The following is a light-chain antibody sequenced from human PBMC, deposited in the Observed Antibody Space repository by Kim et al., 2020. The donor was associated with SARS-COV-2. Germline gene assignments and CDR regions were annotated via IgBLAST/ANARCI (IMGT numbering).Light chain of an antibody. V-gene: IGLV2-11*01. CDR2: DVS. Sequence: QAVTISCTGTSRDVGSYNYVSWYQQHPGKAPKLMIYDVSKRPSGVPDRFSGSKSGNTASLTISGLQAEDEADYYCCSYAGSYTYVFGTGTKVT. CDR1: SRDVGSYNY. CDR3: CSYAGSYTYV. J-gene: IGLJ1*01.